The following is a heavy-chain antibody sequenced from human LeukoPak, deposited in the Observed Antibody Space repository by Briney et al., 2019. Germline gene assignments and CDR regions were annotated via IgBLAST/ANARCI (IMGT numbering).Heavy chain of an antibody. V-gene: IGHV3-30-3*01. CDR3: TRDPYRDAPDYFDY. J-gene: IGHJ4*02. Sequence: GGSLRLSCAASGFTFDDYAMHWVRQAPGKGLEWVAVISDDGTFTLYGDSVRGRFTVSRDSSRNTLYLQMNSLGPEDTAVYYCTRDPYRDAPDYFDYWGQGTLVTVSS. CDR2: ISDDGTFT. CDR1: GFTFDDYA.